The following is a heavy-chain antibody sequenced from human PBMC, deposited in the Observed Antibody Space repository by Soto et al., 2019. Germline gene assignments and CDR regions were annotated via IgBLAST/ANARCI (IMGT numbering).Heavy chain of an antibody. J-gene: IGHJ4*02. Sequence: ESGGGLVKPGGSLRLSCAASGFTFSTYTVSWVRQAPGKGLEWVSSISSTSTYIYYADSVKGRCTISRDNAKNSLYLQINSLRAEDTAVYYCARELFHYGDYVFDSWGQGTLVTVSS. CDR3: ARELFHYGDYVFDS. CDR2: ISSTSTYI. D-gene: IGHD4-17*01. CDR1: GFTFSTYT. V-gene: IGHV3-21*01.